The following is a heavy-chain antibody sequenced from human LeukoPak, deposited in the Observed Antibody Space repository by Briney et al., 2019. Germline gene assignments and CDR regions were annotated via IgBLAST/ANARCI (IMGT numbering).Heavy chain of an antibody. CDR1: GFTFTNFP. CDR3: AAGRGSDDAIDI. J-gene: IGHJ3*02. V-gene: IGHV1-58*02. D-gene: IGHD5-24*01. CDR2: IVVGSGNT. Sequence: VKVSCKASGFTFTNFPMQWVRQARGQRLEWIGWIVVGSGNTNYAQKFQERVTITRDMSTSTAYMELSSLRSEDTAVYYCAAGRGSDDAIDIWGQGTVVTVSS.